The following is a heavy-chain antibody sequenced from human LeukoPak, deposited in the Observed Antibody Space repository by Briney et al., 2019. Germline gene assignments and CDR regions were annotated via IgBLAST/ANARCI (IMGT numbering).Heavy chain of an antibody. CDR2: TYYSGST. V-gene: IGHV4-59*01. Sequence: SETLSLTCTVSGGSISSYYWSWIRQPPGKGLEWIGYTYYSGSTNYNPSLKSRVTISVDTSKNQFSLKLSSVTAADTAVYYCARAEGSSWQYYYYYMDVWGKGTTVTVSS. D-gene: IGHD6-13*01. CDR1: GGSISSYY. CDR3: ARAEGSSWQYYYYYMDV. J-gene: IGHJ6*03.